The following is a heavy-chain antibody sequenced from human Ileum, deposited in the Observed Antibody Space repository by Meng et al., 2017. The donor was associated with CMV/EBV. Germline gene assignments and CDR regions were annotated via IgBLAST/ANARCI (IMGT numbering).Heavy chain of an antibody. D-gene: IGHD3-10*01. Sequence: SGYTFTSYAINWVRRAPGQGPEWMGWISTYTGNPAYAQGFTGRFVFSLDTSVNTAYLQISSLKTEDTAVYYCARVETNYGSGNYFGYWGEGTLVTVSS. V-gene: IGHV7-4-1*02. CDR1: GYTFTSYA. CDR2: ISTYTGNP. J-gene: IGHJ4*02. CDR3: ARVETNYGSGNYFGY.